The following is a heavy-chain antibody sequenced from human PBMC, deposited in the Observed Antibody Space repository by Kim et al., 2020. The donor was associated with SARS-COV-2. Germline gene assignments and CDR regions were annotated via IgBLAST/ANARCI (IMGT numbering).Heavy chain of an antibody. V-gene: IGHV4-39*02. J-gene: IGHJ4*02. D-gene: IGHD6-19*01. CDR2: T. CDR3: ARASAVAGRIDY. Sequence: TYYHPSRKSRVTISVDTSKNHFSLKLNSVTAADSAVYYCARASAVAGRIDYWGQGTLVTVSS.